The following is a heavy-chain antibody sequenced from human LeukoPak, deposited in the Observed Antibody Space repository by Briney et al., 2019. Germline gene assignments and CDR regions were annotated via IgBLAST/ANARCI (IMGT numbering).Heavy chain of an antibody. CDR1: GYTFTSYD. Sequence: ASVKVSCKASGYTFTSYDINWVRQATGQGLEWMGWMNPNSGNTGYAQKFQGRVTMTRNTSISTAYMELSSLRSEDTAVYYCARGGRVVTALILGYWGQGTLVTVSS. CDR3: ARGGRVVTALILGY. D-gene: IGHD2-21*02. J-gene: IGHJ4*02. V-gene: IGHV1-8*01. CDR2: MNPNSGNT.